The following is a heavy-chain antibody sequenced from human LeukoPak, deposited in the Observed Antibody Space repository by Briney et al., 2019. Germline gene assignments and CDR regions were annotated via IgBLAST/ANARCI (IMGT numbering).Heavy chain of an antibody. CDR2: INHSGST. D-gene: IGHD6-13*01. V-gene: IGHV4-34*01. CDR1: GGSFSGYY. Sequence: SETLSLTCAVYGGSFSGYYWSWLRQPPGKGLEWIGEINHSGSTNYNPSLKSRVTISVDTSKNQFSLKLSSVTAADTAVYYCASLSYSSSWYPDYWGQGTLVTVSS. J-gene: IGHJ4*02. CDR3: ASLSYSSSWYPDY.